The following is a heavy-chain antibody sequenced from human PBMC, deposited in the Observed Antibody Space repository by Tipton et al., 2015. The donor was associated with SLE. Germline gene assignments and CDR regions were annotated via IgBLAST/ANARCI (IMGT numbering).Heavy chain of an antibody. V-gene: IGHV4-34*01. Sequence: TLSLTCAVYGGSFSGYYWSWIRQPPGKGLEWIGEINHSGSTNYNQSLKSRVTISVDTSKNQFSLKLSSVTAADTAVYYCARSKGIAVAGGAFDIWGQGTMVTVSS. J-gene: IGHJ3*02. CDR2: INHSGST. D-gene: IGHD6-19*01. CDR3: ARSKGIAVAGGAFDI. CDR1: GGSFSGYY.